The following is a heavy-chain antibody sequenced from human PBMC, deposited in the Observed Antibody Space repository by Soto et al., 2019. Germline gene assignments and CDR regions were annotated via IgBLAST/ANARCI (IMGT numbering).Heavy chain of an antibody. Sequence: QVQLQESGPGLVKPSQTLSLTCTVSGGSISSGGYYWSWIRQHPGKGLEWIGYIYYSGSTYYNPSLKSRVTISVDTSKNQFSLKLSSVTAADTAAYYCARERITMVRGVKSNWFDPWGQGTLVTVSS. V-gene: IGHV4-31*03. CDR1: GGSISSGGYY. CDR2: IYYSGST. D-gene: IGHD3-10*01. J-gene: IGHJ5*02. CDR3: ARERITMVRGVKSNWFDP.